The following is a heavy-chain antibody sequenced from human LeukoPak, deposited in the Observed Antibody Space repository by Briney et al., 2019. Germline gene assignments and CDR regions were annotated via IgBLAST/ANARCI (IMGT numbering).Heavy chain of an antibody. CDR1: GYTLTELS. Sequence: VASVKVSCKVSGYTLTELSMHWVRQAPGKGLEWMGGFDPEDGETIYAQKFQGRVTMTEDTSTDTAYMELSSLRSEDTAVYYCATDAELRAHAFDIWGXGTMVTVSS. CDR2: FDPEDGET. CDR3: ATDAELRAHAFDI. V-gene: IGHV1-24*01. D-gene: IGHD1-26*01. J-gene: IGHJ3*02.